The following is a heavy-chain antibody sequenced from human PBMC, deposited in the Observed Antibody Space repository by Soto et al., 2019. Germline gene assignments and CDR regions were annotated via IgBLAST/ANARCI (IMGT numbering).Heavy chain of an antibody. V-gene: IGHV1-18*01. D-gene: IGHD3-10*01. CDR2: INVYNGST. Sequence: ASLKVSCKASGYTFTNYGISWVRQAPGQGLEWMGWINVYNGSTKYAQKVQGRVTMTTDTSTSTAYMELRSLRSDDTAVYYCARGVGSGSYYNQYNWFDPWGQGTLVTVSS. CDR1: GYTFTNYG. CDR3: ARGVGSGSYYNQYNWFDP. J-gene: IGHJ5*02.